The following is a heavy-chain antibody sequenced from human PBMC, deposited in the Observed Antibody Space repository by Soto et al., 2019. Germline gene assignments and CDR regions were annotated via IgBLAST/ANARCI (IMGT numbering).Heavy chain of an antibody. V-gene: IGHV3-15*07. CDR1: GFTFSNAW. CDR2: IKSKTDGGTT. D-gene: IGHD2-15*01. Sequence: GGSLRLSCAASGFTFSNAWMNWVRQAPGKGLEWVGRIKSKTDGGTTDYAAPVKGRFTISRDDSKNTLYLQMNSLKTEDTAVYYCGGAATPNTIYYYGMDVWGQGTTVTVSS. J-gene: IGHJ6*02. CDR3: GGAATPNTIYYYGMDV.